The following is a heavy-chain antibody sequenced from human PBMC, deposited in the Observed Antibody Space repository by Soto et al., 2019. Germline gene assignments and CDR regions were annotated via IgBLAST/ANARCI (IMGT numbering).Heavy chain of an antibody. V-gene: IGHV1-24*01. Sequence: ASVKVSCKVSGNTLSEFSMHWVRQAPGKGLEWMGGFDPDDGETLYAPKFQDRLSMTEDTSTDTAYMELGSLGSEDTAVYYCTTGSNHFLMEDAFDIWGQGTLVTVS. J-gene: IGHJ3*02. CDR2: FDPDDGET. D-gene: IGHD1-26*01. CDR1: GNTLSEFS. CDR3: TTGSNHFLMEDAFDI.